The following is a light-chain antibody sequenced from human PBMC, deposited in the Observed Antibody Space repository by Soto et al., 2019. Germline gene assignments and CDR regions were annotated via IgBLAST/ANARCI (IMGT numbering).Light chain of an antibody. CDR1: QSVSNN. CDR2: DAS. J-gene: IGKJ2*01. CDR3: QQYGSSPYT. Sequence: ILMTQSPATLSVSPGERATLSCRASQSVSNNLAWYQQKPGQAPRLLIYDASSRATGIPDRFSGSGSGTDFTLTISRLEPEDFAVYFCQQYGSSPYTFGQGTKLEIK. V-gene: IGKV3-20*01.